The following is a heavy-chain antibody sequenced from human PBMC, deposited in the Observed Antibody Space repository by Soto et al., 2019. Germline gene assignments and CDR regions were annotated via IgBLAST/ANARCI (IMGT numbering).Heavy chain of an antibody. D-gene: IGHD3-3*01. CDR2: IDPSDSYT. V-gene: IGHV5-10-1*01. J-gene: IGHJ3*02. Sequence: GDSLKISCKGSGDSFTSYWISWVRQMPGKGLEWMGRIDPSDSYTNYSPSFQGHVTISADKSISTAYLQWSSLKASDTAMYYCARLPSGYTSDDAFDILGQGTMVTVSS. CDR3: ARLPSGYTSDDAFDI. CDR1: GDSFTSYW.